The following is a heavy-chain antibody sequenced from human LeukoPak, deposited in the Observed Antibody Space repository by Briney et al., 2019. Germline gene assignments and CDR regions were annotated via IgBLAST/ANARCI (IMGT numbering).Heavy chain of an antibody. J-gene: IGHJ4*02. V-gene: IGHV3-23*01. CDR1: GFTFSSYA. Sequence: GGSLRLSCAASGFTFSSYAMSWVRQAPGKGLEWVSGINGYGGSTYYTDSVKGRFTISRDNSKNTLYLQMNSLRAEDTAVYCCAKSMAGEIAATGGYFDYWGQGTLVTVSS. CDR3: AKSMAGEIAATGGYFDY. D-gene: IGHD6-13*01. CDR2: INGYGGST.